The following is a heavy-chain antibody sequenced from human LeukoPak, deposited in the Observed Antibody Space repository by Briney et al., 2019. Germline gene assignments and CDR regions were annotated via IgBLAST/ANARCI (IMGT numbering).Heavy chain of an antibody. V-gene: IGHV4-59*08. D-gene: IGHD3-10*01. CDR1: GGSISSYY. CDR2: IYYSGST. Sequence: SETLSLTCTVSGGSISSYYWSWIRQPPGKGLEWIGYIYYSGSTNYNPSLKSRVTISVDTSKNQFSLKLSSVTAADTAVYYCARFRVRGVITYYYGMDVWGQGTTVTVPS. J-gene: IGHJ6*02. CDR3: ARFRVRGVITYYYGMDV.